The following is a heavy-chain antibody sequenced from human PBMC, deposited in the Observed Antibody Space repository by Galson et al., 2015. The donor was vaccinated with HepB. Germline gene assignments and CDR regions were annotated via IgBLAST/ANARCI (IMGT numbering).Heavy chain of an antibody. CDR2: IIPIVGTI. V-gene: IGHV1-69*13. J-gene: IGHJ4*02. D-gene: IGHD2-21*01. CDR1: GYTFSSYA. CDR3: ASVYCGGDYHSGLFFCY. Sequence: SVKVSCKASGYTFSSYAFSWVRQAPGQGLEWVGGIIPIVGTINYAQRFQGRVTITADEFTSTAYMEVSSLRYEDTAVYYCASVYCGGDYHSGLFFCYWGQGTLITVSS.